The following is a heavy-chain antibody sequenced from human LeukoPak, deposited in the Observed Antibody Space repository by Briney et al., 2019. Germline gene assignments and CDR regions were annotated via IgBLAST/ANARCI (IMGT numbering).Heavy chain of an antibody. J-gene: IGHJ4*02. CDR2: ISYDGSNK. CDR1: GFTFSSYA. Sequence: GRSLRLSCAASGFTFSSYAMHWVRQAPGKGLEWVALISYDGSNKYYADSVKGRFTISRDNAKNSMYLQLNSLRDEDTAVYYCVRETAYSFDCWGQGTLVTVSS. V-gene: IGHV3-30-3*01. CDR3: VRETAYSFDC. D-gene: IGHD1-14*01.